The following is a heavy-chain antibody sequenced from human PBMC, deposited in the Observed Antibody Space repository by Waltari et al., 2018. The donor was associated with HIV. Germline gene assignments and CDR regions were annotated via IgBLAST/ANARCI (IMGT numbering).Heavy chain of an antibody. D-gene: IGHD2-15*01. CDR3: ARDKFPDCSGGSCYSSLGY. Sequence: QVQLVESGGGVVQPGRSLRLSCAASGFTFSSYAMHWVRQAPGKGLEWVAVISYDGNNKYYADSVKGRFTISRDNSKNTLYLQMNSLRAEDTAVYYCARDKFPDCSGGSCYSSLGYWGQGTLVTVSS. CDR2: ISYDGNNK. J-gene: IGHJ4*02. CDR1: GFTFSSYA. V-gene: IGHV3-30-3*01.